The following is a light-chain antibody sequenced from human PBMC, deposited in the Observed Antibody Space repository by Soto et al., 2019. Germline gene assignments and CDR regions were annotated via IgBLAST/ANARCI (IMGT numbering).Light chain of an antibody. CDR1: QSVSGN. V-gene: IGKV3-15*01. Sequence: EIVMTQSPATLSVSPGERATLSCRASQSVSGNLAWYQQKPGQAPRLLIYGASTRATGIPARFSGSGSGTEYTHAISRPQSEDFAVYYCRHEKNWRPAFAQGTKGEMK. J-gene: IGKJ1*01. CDR3: RHEKNWRPA. CDR2: GAS.